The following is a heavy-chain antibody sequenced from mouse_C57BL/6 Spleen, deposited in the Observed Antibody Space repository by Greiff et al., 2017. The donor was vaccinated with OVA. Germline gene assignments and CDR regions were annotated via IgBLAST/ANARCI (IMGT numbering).Heavy chain of an antibody. Sequence: EVQLQQSGPVLVKPGASVKMSCKASGYTFTDYYMNWVKQSHGKSLEWIGVINPYNGGTSYNQKFKGKATLTVDKSSSTAYMELNSLTSEDSAVYYCVVYYGSSYDYAMDYWGQGTSVTVSS. CDR1: GYTFTDYY. CDR3: VVYYGSSYDYAMDY. D-gene: IGHD1-1*01. V-gene: IGHV1-19*01. J-gene: IGHJ4*01. CDR2: INPYNGGT.